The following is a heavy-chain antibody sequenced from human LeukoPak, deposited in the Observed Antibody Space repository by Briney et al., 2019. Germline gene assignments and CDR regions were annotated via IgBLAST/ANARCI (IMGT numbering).Heavy chain of an antibody. CDR2: IKSKTDGGTT. CDR1: GFTFSNAW. J-gene: IGHJ3*02. CDR3: TTLDTPYYYDSSGYYYDDAFDI. Sequence: GGSLRLSCAASGFTFSNAWMSWVRQAPGKGLEWVGRIKSKTDGGTTDYAAPVKGRFTISRDDSKNTLYLQMNSLKTEDTAVYYCTTLDTPYYYDSSGYYYDDAFDIWGQGTMVTVSS. V-gene: IGHV3-15*01. D-gene: IGHD3-22*01.